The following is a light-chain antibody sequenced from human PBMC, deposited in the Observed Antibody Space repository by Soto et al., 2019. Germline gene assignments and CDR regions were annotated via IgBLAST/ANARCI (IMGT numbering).Light chain of an antibody. CDR1: QGSSNY. J-gene: IGKJ1*01. V-gene: IGKV1-27*01. CDR2: AAS. Sequence: DIPMTQSPSSLSASVGDRGTITCRASQGSSNYLVWYQQKPGKVPKLLIYAASTLQSAVPSRFRGSGSGTDFTLTISSLQPEDVATYYCQNYNGAPWTFGQGTKVEIK. CDR3: QNYNGAPWT.